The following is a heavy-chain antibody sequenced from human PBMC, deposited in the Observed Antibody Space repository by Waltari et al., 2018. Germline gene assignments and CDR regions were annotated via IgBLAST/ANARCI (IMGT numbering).Heavy chain of an antibody. CDR3: ARATRIMITFGGVIAFDP. J-gene: IGHJ5*02. CDR2: IYHTGST. Sequence: QLQLQESGPGLVKPSETLSLTCTVPGGSISKASYDWGGIRQPPGKGLGWLGSIYHTGSTYYNPSLKSRVTVSQDTPKNQFSLKLSSVTAADTALYYCARATRIMITFGGVIAFDPWGQGTLVTVSS. D-gene: IGHD3-16*02. CDR1: GGSISKASYD. V-gene: IGHV4-39*01.